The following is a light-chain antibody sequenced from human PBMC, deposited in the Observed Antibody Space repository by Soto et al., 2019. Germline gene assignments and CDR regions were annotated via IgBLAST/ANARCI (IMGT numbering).Light chain of an antibody. J-gene: IGKJ5*01. CDR3: HQYNNWPPIT. CDR1: QSVSSN. V-gene: IGKV3-15*01. Sequence: EIVMTHSPATLSVSPGERATLSFRASQSVSSNLAWYQQKPGQAPRLLIYGASTRATGIPARFSGSGSGTEFTLTISSLQSEDFAVYYCHQYNNWPPITFGQGTRLEI. CDR2: GAS.